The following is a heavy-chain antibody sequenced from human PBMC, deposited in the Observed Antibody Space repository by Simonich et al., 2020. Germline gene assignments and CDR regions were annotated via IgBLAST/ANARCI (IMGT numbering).Heavy chain of an antibody. Sequence: EVQLVESGGGLVQPGRSLRLSCAASGFTFDDYAMHWVRQAPGKGLGWVSGISWNSGDIGYADSVKGRFTISRDNAKNSLYLQMNSLRAEDTALYYCAKDMGYCSGGSCYYFDYWGQGTLVTVSS. CDR2: ISWNSGDI. CDR3: AKDMGYCSGGSCYYFDY. J-gene: IGHJ4*02. V-gene: IGHV3-9*01. D-gene: IGHD2-15*01. CDR1: GFTFDDYA.